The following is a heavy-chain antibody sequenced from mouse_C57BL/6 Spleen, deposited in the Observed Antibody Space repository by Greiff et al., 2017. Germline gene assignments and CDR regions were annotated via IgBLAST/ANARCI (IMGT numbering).Heavy chain of an antibody. D-gene: IGHD2-1*01. CDR2: ISYDGSN. Sequence: EVQLQQSGPGLVKPSQSLSLTCSVTGYSITSGYYWNWIRQFPGNKLEWMGYISYDGSNNYNPSLKNRISITRDTSKNQFFLKLNSVTTEDTATYYCAREEIYYGGYYWGQGTTLTVSS. CDR3: AREEIYYGGYY. J-gene: IGHJ2*01. CDR1: GYSITSGYY. V-gene: IGHV3-6*01.